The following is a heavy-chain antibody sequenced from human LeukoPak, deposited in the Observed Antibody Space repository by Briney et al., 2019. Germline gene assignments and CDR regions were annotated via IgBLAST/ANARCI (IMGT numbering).Heavy chain of an antibody. V-gene: IGHV3-23*01. J-gene: IGHJ4*02. CDR2: ISGSGGST. Sequence: GGSLRISCAASGIPFSRHSMSWVRQAPGKGLEWGPGISGSGGSTDYADSVKGRFTISRDNSKNTLYLQMNSLRVEDTAVYYCAKDPGYQVVYCFDYWGQGTLVTVSS. CDR1: GIPFSRHS. D-gene: IGHD2-2*01. CDR3: AKDPGYQVVYCFDY.